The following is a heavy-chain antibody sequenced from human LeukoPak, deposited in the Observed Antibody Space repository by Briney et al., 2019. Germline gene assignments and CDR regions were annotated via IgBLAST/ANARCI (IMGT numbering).Heavy chain of an antibody. CDR1: GGSIISSRYY. J-gene: IGHJ6*02. Sequence: SETLSLTCTVSGGSIISSRYYWGWIRQPPGKGLEWIGSIHYSGSTYYNPSLKSRVTISVDTSKNQFSLKLNSVTAADTAVYYCARETYYDILTGRSLYYYYYGMDVWGQGTTVTVSS. D-gene: IGHD3-9*01. CDR3: ARETYYDILTGRSLYYYYYGMDV. CDR2: IHYSGST. V-gene: IGHV4-39*02.